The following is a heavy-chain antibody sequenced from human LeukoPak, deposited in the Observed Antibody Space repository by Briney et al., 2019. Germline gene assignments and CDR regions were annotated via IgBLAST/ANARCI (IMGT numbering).Heavy chain of an antibody. J-gene: IGHJ3*02. CDR1: GVSVSDGRHF. Sequence: NASQTLSLTCNVSGVSVSDGRHFWTWIRQHPGKGLEWIGYKYYSGSAKYNPSLKSRLTISIDTSKNQFSLQLSSVTAAATATYYCATPYCSGISCLDVFNMWGQGTRVTVSS. CDR2: KYYSGSA. D-gene: IGHD2-2*01. V-gene: IGHV4-31*03. CDR3: ATPYCSGISCLDVFNM.